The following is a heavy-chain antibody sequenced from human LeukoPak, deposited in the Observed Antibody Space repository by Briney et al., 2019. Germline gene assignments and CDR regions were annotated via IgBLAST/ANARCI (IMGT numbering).Heavy chain of an antibody. CDR1: GFTFSTYA. J-gene: IGHJ4*02. Sequence: PGRSLRLSCAASGFTFSTYAMHWVRQAPGKGLEYVSAISSSGGSTYYANSVKGRFTISRDNSKNTLYLQMGSLRAEDMAVYYCARVAVVGATTGFFDYWGQGTLVTVSS. CDR3: ARVAVVGATTGFFDY. D-gene: IGHD1-26*01. V-gene: IGHV3-64*01. CDR2: ISSSGGST.